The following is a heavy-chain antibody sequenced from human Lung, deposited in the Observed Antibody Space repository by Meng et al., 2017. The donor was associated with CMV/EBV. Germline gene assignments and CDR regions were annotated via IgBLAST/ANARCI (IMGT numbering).Heavy chain of an antibody. J-gene: IGHJ6*02. CDR3: ARGPPPHYSAMDG. V-gene: IGHV3-21*01. CDR1: GFTFSPYN. CDR2: IDASGSNI. Sequence: GESLKISCVGSGFTFSPYNMNWVRQAPGKGLEWVSSIDASGSNIYYADAVKGRCTISRDNAKNSLFLQMNSLRADDTAVYFCARGPPPHYSAMDGWGQGATVTVSS.